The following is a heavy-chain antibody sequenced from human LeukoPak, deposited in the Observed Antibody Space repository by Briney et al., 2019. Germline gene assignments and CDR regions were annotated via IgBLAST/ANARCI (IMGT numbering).Heavy chain of an antibody. CDR1: GFTFSSYW. V-gene: IGHV3-7*01. Sequence: PGGSLRLSCAASGFTFSSYWMSWVRQAPGKGLEWVANIKQDGSEKYYVDSVKGRFTISRDNAKNSLYLQMNSLRAEDTAVYYCARERGGGGSGSYYYFDYWGQGTLVTVSS. J-gene: IGHJ4*02. CDR2: IKQDGSEK. D-gene: IGHD3-10*01. CDR3: ARERGGGGSGSYYYFDY.